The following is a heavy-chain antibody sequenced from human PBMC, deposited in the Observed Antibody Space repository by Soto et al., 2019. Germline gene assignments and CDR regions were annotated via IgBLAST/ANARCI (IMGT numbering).Heavy chain of an antibody. CDR1: GFMFSSAW. D-gene: IGHD1-1*01. V-gene: IGHV3-15*01. J-gene: IGHJ4*02. CDR3: VEGWNDF. CDR2: IKSKTDGGAR. Sequence: EVQLVESGGDLVEPGGSLRLSCVTSGFMFSSAWMSWVRQAPGKGLEWVGRIKSKTDGGARDYAAPVNGRFSISRDDSKSTLYLQMHSLRAEDTALYYCVEGWNDFWGQGTRVTVSS.